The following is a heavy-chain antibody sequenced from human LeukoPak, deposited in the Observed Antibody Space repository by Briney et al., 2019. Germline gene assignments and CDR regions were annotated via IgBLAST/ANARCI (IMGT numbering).Heavy chain of an antibody. CDR2: IFGADTT. V-gene: IGHV3-53*01. CDR1: DFIVSDSH. Sequence: RPGGSLRLSCAATDFIVSDSHMSWVRQAPGRGLEWVSVIFGADTTFYADSVEGRFTISRDNLQNTVNLQMNSLRDDDTAVYYCARGGEILDYWGQGTQVTVSS. CDR3: ARGGEILDY. D-gene: IGHD3-16*01. J-gene: IGHJ4*02.